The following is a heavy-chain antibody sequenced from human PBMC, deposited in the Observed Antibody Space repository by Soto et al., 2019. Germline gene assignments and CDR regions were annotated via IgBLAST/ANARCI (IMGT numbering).Heavy chain of an antibody. CDR2: ISYHGENK. J-gene: IGHJ6*02. Sequence: GGSLRLSCEASGFTLNMYGIYWVRQAPGKGLDWVSVISYHGENKYYGRSVEGRFTISRDDSKNTVYLQMNSLRPEDTGLYYCAKGGQPTVVTYGMEVWGQGTTVTVSS. CDR3: AKGGQPTVVTYGMEV. D-gene: IGHD2-21*02. V-gene: IGHV3-30*18. CDR1: GFTLNMYG.